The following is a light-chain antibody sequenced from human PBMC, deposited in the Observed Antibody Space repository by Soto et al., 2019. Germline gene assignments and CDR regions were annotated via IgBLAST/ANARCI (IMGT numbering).Light chain of an antibody. CDR2: EGS. J-gene: IGLJ2*01. V-gene: IGLV2-23*01. CDR3: CSYAGSSTLA. CDR1: SSDVGSYNL. Sequence: QSALTQPASVSGSPGQSITISCTGTSSDVGSYNLVSWYQQHPGKAPKLIIYEGSKRPSGVSNRFSGSKSANTASLTISGLQAEDEADYYCCSYAGSSTLAFGAGTKLTVL.